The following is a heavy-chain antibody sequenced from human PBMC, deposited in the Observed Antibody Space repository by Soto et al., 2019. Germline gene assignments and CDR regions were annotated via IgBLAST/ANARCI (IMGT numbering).Heavy chain of an antibody. V-gene: IGHV1-18*01. Sequence: GASVKVSCKASGYTFTSYGISWVRQAPGQGLEWMGWISAYNGNTNYAQKLQGRVTMTTDTSTSTAYMELRSLRSDDTAVYYCARDLNSSGWYGGLWFDPWGQGNLVTVS. CDR1: GYTFTSYG. D-gene: IGHD6-19*01. CDR2: ISAYNGNT. CDR3: ARDLNSSGWYGGLWFDP. J-gene: IGHJ5*02.